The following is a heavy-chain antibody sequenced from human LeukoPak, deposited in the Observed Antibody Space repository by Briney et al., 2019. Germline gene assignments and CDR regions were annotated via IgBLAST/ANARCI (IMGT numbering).Heavy chain of an antibody. CDR3: ARDYGGKGIDY. CDR2: IYYSGST. CDR1: GGSISSYY. Sequence: SETLSLTCTVSGGSISSYYWSWNRQPPGKGLEWIGYIYYSGSTNYNPSLKSRVTISVDTFKNQFSLKLSSVTAADTAVYYCARDYGGKGIDYWGQGTLVTVSS. V-gene: IGHV4-59*01. D-gene: IGHD4-17*01. J-gene: IGHJ4*02.